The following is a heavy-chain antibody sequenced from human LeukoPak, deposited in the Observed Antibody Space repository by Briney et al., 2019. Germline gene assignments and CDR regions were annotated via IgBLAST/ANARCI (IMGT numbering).Heavy chain of an antibody. CDR1: GGSISSSSYY. V-gene: IGHV4-39*01. CDR3: ARQGFGELKSDY. Sequence: SETLSLTCTVSGGSISSSSYYWGWIRQPPGKGLEWIGSIYYSGSTYYNPSLKSRVTISVDTSKNQFSLKLSSVTAADTAVYYCARQGFGELKSDYWGQGTLVTVSS. D-gene: IGHD3-10*01. CDR2: IYYSGST. J-gene: IGHJ4*02.